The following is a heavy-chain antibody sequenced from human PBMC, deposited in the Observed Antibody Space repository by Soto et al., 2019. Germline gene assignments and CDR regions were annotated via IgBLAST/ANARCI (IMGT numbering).Heavy chain of an antibody. CDR3: ARKGWRFGVVPRGGLAP. V-gene: IGHV4-30-2*06. CDR1: GGSINSAGHS. D-gene: IGHD3-3*01. CDR2: SYHSGSS. Sequence: SETLSLTCTVSGGSINSAGHSWGWVRQSPGKGLEWIGYSYHSGSSYYNPSLQSRVTISLDKSTNQFSLRLTSVTAADTAVYYCARKGWRFGVVPRGGLAPWGQGSLVTVSS. J-gene: IGHJ5*02.